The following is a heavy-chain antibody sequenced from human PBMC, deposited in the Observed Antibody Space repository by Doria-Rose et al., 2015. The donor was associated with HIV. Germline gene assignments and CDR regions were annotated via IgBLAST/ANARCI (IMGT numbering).Heavy chain of an antibody. V-gene: IGHV2-26*01. CDR3: ARIKSSRWYHKYYFDF. Sequence: QVQLVQSGPVLVKPTETLTLTCTVSGVSLSSPGMGVSWIRQPPGKALEWLANICSYDERSYKTSLKSRLTISRGTSKSQVVLTMTDMDPVDTATYYCARIKSSRWYHKYYFDFWGQGTLVIVSA. CDR2: ICSYDER. D-gene: IGHD6-13*01. J-gene: IGHJ4*02. CDR1: GVSLSSPGMG.